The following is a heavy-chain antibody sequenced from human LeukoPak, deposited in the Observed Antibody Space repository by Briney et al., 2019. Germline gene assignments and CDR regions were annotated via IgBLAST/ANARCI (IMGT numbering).Heavy chain of an antibody. V-gene: IGHV3-74*01. D-gene: IGHD5-12*01. Sequence: PGGSLRLSCAASGFTFSNYWMHWVRQAPGKGLVCVSRINGDGSDTNYADSVRGRFTISRDNAKNTLSPQMNSLRAEDTAVYYCARALGGYGHFDYWGQGTLVTVSS. CDR1: GFTFSNYW. CDR3: ARALGGYGHFDY. J-gene: IGHJ4*02. CDR2: INGDGSDT.